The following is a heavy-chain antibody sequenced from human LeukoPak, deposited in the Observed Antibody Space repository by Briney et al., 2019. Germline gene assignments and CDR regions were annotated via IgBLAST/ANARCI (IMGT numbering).Heavy chain of an antibody. Sequence: ASVKVSCKASGYTFTSYDINWVRQATGQGLEWMGWMNPNSGNTGYAQRFQGRVTITRNTSISTAYMELSSLRSEDTAVYYCARVKYNWNYELDYWGQGTLVTVSS. D-gene: IGHD1-7*01. V-gene: IGHV1-8*03. J-gene: IGHJ4*02. CDR2: MNPNSGNT. CDR3: ARVKYNWNYELDY. CDR1: GYTFTSYD.